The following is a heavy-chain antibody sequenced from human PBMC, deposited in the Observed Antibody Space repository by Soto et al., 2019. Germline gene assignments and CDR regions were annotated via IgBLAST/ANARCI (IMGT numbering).Heavy chain of an antibody. D-gene: IGHD2-2*01. CDR3: ARVTFSSPVVDV. V-gene: IGHV3-53*01. CDR1: GFTVSSNY. Sequence: PGGSLRLSCAASGFTVSSNYMSWVRQAPGKGLEWVSVIYSGGSTYYADSVKGRFTISRDNSKNTLHLQMNSLRAEDTAVYYCARVTFSSPVVDVWGRGTTVTVSS. CDR2: IYSGGST. J-gene: IGHJ6*02.